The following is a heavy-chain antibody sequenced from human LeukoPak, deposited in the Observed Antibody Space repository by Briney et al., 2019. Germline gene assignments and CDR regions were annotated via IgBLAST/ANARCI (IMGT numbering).Heavy chain of an antibody. CDR3: AHVESMTGLKLGS. J-gene: IGHJ5*02. CDR1: GLIYSDAW. Sequence: GGSLRLSCEVSGLIYSDAWMTWVRQAPGKGLEWVGRIKSKRGGETTDYAAPVKGRFTISRDDSKNTLYLQMNSLESEDTAVYYCAHVESMTGLKLGSWGQGSLVTVSS. CDR2: IKSKRGGETT. D-gene: IGHD1-20*01. V-gene: IGHV3-15*01.